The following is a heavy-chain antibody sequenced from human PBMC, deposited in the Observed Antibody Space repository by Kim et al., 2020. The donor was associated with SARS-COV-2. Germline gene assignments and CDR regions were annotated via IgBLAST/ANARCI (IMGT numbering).Heavy chain of an antibody. CDR1: GFTFSSYW. V-gene: IGHV3-74*01. J-gene: IGHJ4*02. Sequence: GGSLRLSCAASGFTFSSYWMHWVRQAPGKGLVWVSRINSDGSSTSYADSVKGRFTISRDNAKNTLYLQMNSLRAEDTAVYYCATGKYSSGLIDYWGQGTLVTVSS. CDR2: INSDGSST. CDR3: ATGKYSSGLIDY. D-gene: IGHD6-19*01.